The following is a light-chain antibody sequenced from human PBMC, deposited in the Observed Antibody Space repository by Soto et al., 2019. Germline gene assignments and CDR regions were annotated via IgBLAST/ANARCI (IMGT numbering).Light chain of an antibody. CDR1: ESVSTN. CDR2: GAF. Sequence: EIVMTQSPGTLAVSPGERVTLSCRASESVSTNVAWYRQKPGQAPRLLIYGAFARATGIPARFSGSGSGTNFTLSISSLQSEDFAVYYCQQYNNWPPYTFGQGTKLEIK. CDR3: QQYNNWPPYT. V-gene: IGKV3-15*01. J-gene: IGKJ2*01.